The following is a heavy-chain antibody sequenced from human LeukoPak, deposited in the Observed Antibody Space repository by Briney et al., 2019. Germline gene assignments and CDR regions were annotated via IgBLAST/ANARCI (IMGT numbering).Heavy chain of an antibody. CDR1: GGSFSGYY. Sequence: KPSETLSLTCAVYGGSFSGYYWNWIRQPPGKGLEWIGEINHSGSTNYIPSLKSRVTISVDTSKNQFSLKLSSVTAADMAVYYCARGSKMLGYNWFDPWGQGTLVTVSS. J-gene: IGHJ5*02. CDR2: INHSGST. D-gene: IGHD1-26*01. V-gene: IGHV4-34*01. CDR3: ARGSKMLGYNWFDP.